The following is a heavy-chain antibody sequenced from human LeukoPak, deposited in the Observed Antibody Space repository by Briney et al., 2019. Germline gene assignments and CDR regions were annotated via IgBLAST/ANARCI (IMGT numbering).Heavy chain of an antibody. D-gene: IGHD4-17*01. J-gene: IGHJ6*03. Sequence: PSETLSLTCTVSGGSISSYYWSWIRQPPGKGLEWIGYIYYSGSTNYNPSLKSRVTISVDTSKNQFSLKLSSVTAADTAVYYSVRDTATVFYYYMDVWGKGTTVTVSS. CDR3: VRDTATVFYYYMDV. CDR1: GGSISSYY. CDR2: IYYSGST. V-gene: IGHV4-59*01.